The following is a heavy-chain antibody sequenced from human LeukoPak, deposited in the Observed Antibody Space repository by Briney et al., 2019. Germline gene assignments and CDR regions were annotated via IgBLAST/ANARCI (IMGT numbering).Heavy chain of an antibody. D-gene: IGHD5-24*01. J-gene: IGHJ2*01. Sequence: SETLSLTCAVSGGSISSGGYSWSWIRQPPGKGLEWIGYIYHSGSTYYNPSLKSRVTISVDRSKNQFSLKLTSVTAADTAVYYCARGWLQSYWYFDLWGRGTLVTVSS. CDR3: ARGWLQSYWYFDL. V-gene: IGHV4-30-2*01. CDR2: IYHSGST. CDR1: GGSISSGGYS.